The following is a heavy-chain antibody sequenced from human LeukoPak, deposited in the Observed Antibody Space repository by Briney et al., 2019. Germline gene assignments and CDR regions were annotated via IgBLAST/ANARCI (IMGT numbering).Heavy chain of an antibody. CDR3: ARGTTHAAAPTDY. J-gene: IGHJ4*02. Sequence: PSETLSLTCTVSGGSISSSSYYWGWIRQPPGKGLEWIGSIYYSGSTYYNPSLKSRVTISVDTSKNQFSLKLSSVTAADTAVYYCARGTTHAAAPTDYWGQGTLVTVSS. D-gene: IGHD1-7*01. CDR2: IYYSGST. CDR1: GGSISSSSYY. V-gene: IGHV4-39*01.